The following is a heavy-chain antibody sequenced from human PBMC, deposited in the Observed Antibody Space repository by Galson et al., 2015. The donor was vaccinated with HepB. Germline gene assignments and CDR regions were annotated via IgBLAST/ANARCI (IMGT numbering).Heavy chain of an antibody. Sequence: SLRLSCAASGFTFSNYWMSWVRQAPGKGLEWVASIKQDGSEKYYVDSVKGRFTISRDNSKNTLYLQMNSLRAEDTAVYYCAPTPSQQVVVRWFDPWGQGTLVTVSS. CDR1: GFTFSNYW. V-gene: IGHV3-7*01. CDR3: APTPSQQVVVRWFDP. CDR2: IKQDGSEK. D-gene: IGHD3-22*01. J-gene: IGHJ5*02.